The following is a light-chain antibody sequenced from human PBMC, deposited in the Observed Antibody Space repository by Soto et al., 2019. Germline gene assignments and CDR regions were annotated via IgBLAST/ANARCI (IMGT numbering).Light chain of an antibody. CDR2: DVA. CDR1: SSDIGPYNY. Sequence: QSALTQPRSVSGSPGQSVTISCTGTSSDIGPYNYVSWYQQHPGKVPKLMIYDVARRPSGVPDRFSGSKSGNTASLTISGLQAGDEADYYCCSYAGSYTYVFGTGTKLTVL. V-gene: IGLV2-11*01. J-gene: IGLJ1*01. CDR3: CSYAGSYTYV.